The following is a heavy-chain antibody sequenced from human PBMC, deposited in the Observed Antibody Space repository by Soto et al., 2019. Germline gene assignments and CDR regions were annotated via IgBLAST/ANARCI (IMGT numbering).Heavy chain of an antibody. D-gene: IGHD3-3*01. J-gene: IGHJ5*02. CDR3: ARDLRSPGWFDP. V-gene: IGHV3-21*01. Sequence: GGSLRLSCAASGFTFSSYSMNWVRQAPGKGLEWVSSISSSSSYIYYADSVKGRFTISRDNAKNSLYLQMNSLRAEDTAVYYCARDLRSPGWFDPWGQGTLVTVSS. CDR1: GFTFSSYS. CDR2: ISSSSSYI.